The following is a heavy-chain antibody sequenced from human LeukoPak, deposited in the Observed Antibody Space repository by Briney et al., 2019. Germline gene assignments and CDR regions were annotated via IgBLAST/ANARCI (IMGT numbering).Heavy chain of an antibody. J-gene: IGHJ6*04. CDR3: ATERAGERPRPFLSYLFLDV. CDR2: IKQDGSEK. D-gene: IGHD1-26*01. V-gene: IGHV3-7*01. CDR1: GFTFSSYR. Sequence: GGSLRPSCAASGFTFSSYRMSWVRQAPGKGLEWVANIKQDGSEKHYVDSVKGRFTISRDNAKNSLYLQMNSLRAEDTAVYYCATERAGERPRPFLSYLFLDVWGKRTTGTISS.